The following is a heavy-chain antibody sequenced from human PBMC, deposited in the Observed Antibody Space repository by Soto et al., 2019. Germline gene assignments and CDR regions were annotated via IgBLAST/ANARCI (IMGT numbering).Heavy chain of an antibody. J-gene: IGHJ4*02. D-gene: IGHD6-6*01. Sequence: GGSLRLSCAASGFTFSNAWMSWVRQAPGKGLEWVGRIKSKTDGGTTDYAAPVKGRFTISRDDSKNTLYLQMNSLKTEDTAVYYCTTTPEYVAYLKSFDYWGQGTLVTVSS. V-gene: IGHV3-15*01. CDR1: GFTFSNAW. CDR2: IKSKTDGGTT. CDR3: TTTPEYVAYLKSFDY.